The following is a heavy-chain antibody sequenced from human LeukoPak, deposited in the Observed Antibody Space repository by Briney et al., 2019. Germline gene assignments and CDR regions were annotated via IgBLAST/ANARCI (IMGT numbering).Heavy chain of an antibody. CDR2: INHSGST. Sequence: PSETLSLTCAVYGGSFSGYYWSWIRQPPGKGLEWIGEINHSGSTNYNPSLKSRVTISVDTSKNQFSLKLSSVTAADTAVYYCARSIRTPAAAWFDPWGQGTLVTVSS. CDR1: GGSFSGYY. V-gene: IGHV4-34*01. CDR3: ARSIRTPAAAWFDP. D-gene: IGHD2-2*01. J-gene: IGHJ5*02.